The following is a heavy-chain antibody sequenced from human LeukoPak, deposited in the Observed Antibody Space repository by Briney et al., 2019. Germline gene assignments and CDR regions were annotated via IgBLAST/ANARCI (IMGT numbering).Heavy chain of an antibody. V-gene: IGHV3-48*02. D-gene: IGHD4-17*01. CDR2: ISSRSSAT. J-gene: IGHJ5*02. CDR3: ARGTGDPQRFDP. CDR1: GFTFSTYS. Sequence: GGFLRLSCAASGFTFSTYSMNWVRQAPGKGLEWVAYISSRSSATYYADSVKGRFTISRDNAKNSLYLQMNSLRDEDTAVYYCARGTGDPQRFDPWGQGTLVTVSS.